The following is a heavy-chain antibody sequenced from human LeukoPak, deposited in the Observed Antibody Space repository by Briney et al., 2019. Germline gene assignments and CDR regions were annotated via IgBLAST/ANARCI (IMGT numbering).Heavy chain of an antibody. D-gene: IGHD3-22*01. CDR3: AKDRGDNYESPRFDP. Sequence: PGGSLRLSCAASGFTFSSYGMHWVRQAPGKGLEWVAVISYDGSNKYYADSVKGRFTISRDNSKNTLYLQMNSLRAEDTAVYYCAKDRGDNYESPRFDPWGQGTLVTVSS. CDR1: GFTFSSYG. J-gene: IGHJ5*02. V-gene: IGHV3-30*18. CDR2: ISYDGSNK.